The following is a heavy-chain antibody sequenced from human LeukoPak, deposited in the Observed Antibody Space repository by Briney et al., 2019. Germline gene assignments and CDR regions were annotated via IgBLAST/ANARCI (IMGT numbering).Heavy chain of an antibody. J-gene: IGHJ3*02. CDR2: ISGSGGST. D-gene: IGHD3-22*01. Sequence: GGSLRLSCAASGFTFSSYAMSWVRQAPAKGLEWVSAISGSGGSTYYADSVKGRFTISRDNSKNTLYLQMNSLRAEDTAVYYCAKDEGSGYYSGAFDIWGQGTMVTVSS. CDR1: GFTFSSYA. CDR3: AKDEGSGYYSGAFDI. V-gene: IGHV3-23*01.